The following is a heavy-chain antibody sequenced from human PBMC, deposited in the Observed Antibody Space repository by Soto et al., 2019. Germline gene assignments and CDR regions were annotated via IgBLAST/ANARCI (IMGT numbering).Heavy chain of an antibody. CDR1: GGSISSSSYY. CDR3: ARRLAVAFDY. D-gene: IGHD6-19*01. V-gene: IGHV4-39*01. Sequence: QLQLQESGPGLVKPSETLSLTCTVSGGSISSSSYYWGWIRQPPGKGLEWIGSIYYSGSTYYNPSPKRRVTISVATSKNQFSLKLSSVTAADTAVYYCARRLAVAFDYWGQGTLVTVSS. J-gene: IGHJ4*02. CDR2: IYYSGST.